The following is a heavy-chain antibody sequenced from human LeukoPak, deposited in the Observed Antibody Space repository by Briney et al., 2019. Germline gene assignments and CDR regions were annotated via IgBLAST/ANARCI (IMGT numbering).Heavy chain of an antibody. J-gene: IGHJ4*02. D-gene: IGHD3/OR15-3a*01. CDR1: GFTFSSYA. CDR2: ISYDGSNK. Sequence: PWRSLRLSCAASGFTFSSYAMHWVRQAPGKGLEWVAVISYDGSNKYYADSVKGRFTISRDNSKNTLYLQMNSLRAEDTAVYYCARGTDNPFDYWGQGTLVTVSS. V-gene: IGHV3-30*14. CDR3: ARGTDNPFDY.